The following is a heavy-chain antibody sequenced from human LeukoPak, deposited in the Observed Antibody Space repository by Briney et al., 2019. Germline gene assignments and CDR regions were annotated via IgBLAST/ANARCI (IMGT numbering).Heavy chain of an antibody. CDR1: GFTFSSYA. V-gene: IGHV3-30*04. CDR2: ISYDGSNK. CDR3: AKDLVGATPEGAAFDI. J-gene: IGHJ3*02. D-gene: IGHD1-26*01. Sequence: PGGSLRLSCAASGFTFSSYAMHWVRQAPGKGLEWVAVISYDGSNKYYADSVKGRFTISRDNSKNTLYLQMNSLRAEDTAVYYCAKDLVGATPEGAAFDIWGQGTMVTVSS.